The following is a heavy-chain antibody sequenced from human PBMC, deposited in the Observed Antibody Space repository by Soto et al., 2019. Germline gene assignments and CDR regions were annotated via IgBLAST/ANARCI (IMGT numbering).Heavy chain of an antibody. CDR3: ARDLTYYDFWSGSAGRHYYYYGMDV. CDR1: GFTFSSYG. J-gene: IGHJ6*02. D-gene: IGHD3-3*01. Sequence: GGSLRLSCAASGFTFSSYGMHWVRQAPGKGLEWVAVIWYDGSNKYYADSVKGRFTIFRDNSKNTLYLQMNSLRAEDTAVYYCARDLTYYDFWSGSAGRHYYYYGMDVWGQGTTVTVSS. V-gene: IGHV3-33*01. CDR2: IWYDGSNK.